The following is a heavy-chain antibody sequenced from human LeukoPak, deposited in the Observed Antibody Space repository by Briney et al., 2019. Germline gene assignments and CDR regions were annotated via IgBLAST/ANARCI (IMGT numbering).Heavy chain of an antibody. V-gene: IGHV3-9*01. CDR2: ISWNSGSI. J-gene: IGHJ6*02. Sequence: GRSLRLSCAVSGFTLGEYAMHWVRQAPGKGLEWVSGISWNSGSIDYADSVKGRFTISRDNAKNSLSLQMNNLRAEDTALYYCAKDVSSTSYYYYGMDVWGQGTTVTVSS. D-gene: IGHD6-13*01. CDR3: AKDVSSTSYYYYGMDV. CDR1: GFTLGEYA.